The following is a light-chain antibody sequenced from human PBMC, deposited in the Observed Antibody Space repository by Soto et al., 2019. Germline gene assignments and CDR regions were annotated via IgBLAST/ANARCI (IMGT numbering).Light chain of an antibody. CDR2: AAS. CDR1: QSISIN. J-gene: IGKJ5*01. Sequence: EIVMTQSPATLSVSPGDRATLPCRASQSISINLAWYQQKPGQAPRLLIYAASNRATGVPARFSGSWSGTEFTLTISRLEPEDFGVYYCQQFGSSIPHTFGQGTRLEI. CDR3: QQFGSSIPHT. V-gene: IGKV3-15*01.